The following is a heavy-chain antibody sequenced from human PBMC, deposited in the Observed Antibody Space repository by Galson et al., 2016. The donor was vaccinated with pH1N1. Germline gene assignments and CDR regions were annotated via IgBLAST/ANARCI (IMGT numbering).Heavy chain of an antibody. D-gene: IGHD3-16*01. CDR2: INPYDGNT. V-gene: IGHV1-18*01. Sequence: SVKVSCKASGYTFDMFCISWVRQAPGQGLQWMGWINPYDGNTNYAQKFQGRVTLTTDTSTSTAYLELRSLRSDDTAVYYCARDTKIEGVTTGWFDPWGQGTLVTVSS. CDR1: GYTFDMFC. J-gene: IGHJ5*02. CDR3: ARDTKIEGVTTGWFDP.